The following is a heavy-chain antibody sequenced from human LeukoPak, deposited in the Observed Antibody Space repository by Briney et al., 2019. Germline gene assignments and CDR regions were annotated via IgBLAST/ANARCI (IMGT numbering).Heavy chain of an antibody. CDR2: IKQDGSKK. V-gene: IGHV3-7*04. CDR1: GFTFSSYG. J-gene: IGHJ4*02. D-gene: IGHD5-24*01. Sequence: GGSLRLSCAAFGFTFSSYGMHWVRQAPGKGLEWVANIKQDGSKKSYVDSVKGRFTISRDNAKNSLYLQMNSLRAEDTAIYYCTRVGYIDEGIDYWGQGTLVTVSS. CDR3: TRVGYIDEGIDY.